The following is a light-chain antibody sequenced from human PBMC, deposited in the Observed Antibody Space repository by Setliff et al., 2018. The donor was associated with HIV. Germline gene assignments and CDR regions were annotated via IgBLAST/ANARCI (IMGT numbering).Light chain of an antibody. CDR1: SSDIGANNY. CDR2: DVI. Sequence: QSALTQSASVSGSPGQSITISCTGTSSDIGANNYVSWYQQHPDTAPKLILYDVIKRPSGISNRFSGSKSGNTASLTISGLQAEDEADYYCSSYTNSGTLIGGGTKVTVL. V-gene: IGLV2-14*03. CDR3: SSYTNSGTL. J-gene: IGLJ2*01.